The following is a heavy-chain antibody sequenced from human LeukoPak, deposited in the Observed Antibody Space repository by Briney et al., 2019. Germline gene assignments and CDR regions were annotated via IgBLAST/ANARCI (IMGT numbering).Heavy chain of an antibody. D-gene: IGHD5-18*01. CDR1: GFTFSSYG. CDR3: ARDPPREQLWGGLDY. J-gene: IGHJ4*02. V-gene: IGHV3-23*01. Sequence: PGGTLRLSCAASGFTFSSYGMSWVRQAPGKGLEWVSAISGSGGSTYYADSVKGRFTISRDNSKNTLYLQMNSLRAEDTAVYYCARDPPREQLWGGLDYWGQGTLVTVSS. CDR2: ISGSGGST.